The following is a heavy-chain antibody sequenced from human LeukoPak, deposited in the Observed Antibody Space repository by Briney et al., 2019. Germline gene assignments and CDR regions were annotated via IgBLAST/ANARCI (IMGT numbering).Heavy chain of an antibody. J-gene: IGHJ3*01. CDR2: IHYSGST. Sequence: PSETLSLTCTVSGGSVSSYYWSWIRQPPGKGLEWIGYIHYSGSTDYNPSLKSRVTISVDTSKNQFSLKMNSVTAADTAIYYCARVQWLPHDVFNFWGQGTMVTVSS. D-gene: IGHD6-19*01. V-gene: IGHV4-59*02. CDR1: GGSVSSYY. CDR3: ARVQWLPHDVFNF.